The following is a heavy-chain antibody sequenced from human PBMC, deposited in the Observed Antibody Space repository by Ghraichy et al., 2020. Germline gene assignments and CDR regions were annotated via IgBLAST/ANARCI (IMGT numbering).Heavy chain of an antibody. CDR1: GFTFSSYSYT. J-gene: IGHJ4*02. D-gene: IGHD3-22*01. CDR2: LSGSGGNT. Sequence: GGSLRLSCVTSGFTFSSYSYTMSWVRQAPGKGLECVAALSGSGGNTYYADSVKGRFTITRDSSKNTLDLQMNSLRVDDTAVYYCGRGPAGVVVLWGQGARVIVST. CDR3: GRGPAGVVVL. V-gene: IGHV3-23*01.